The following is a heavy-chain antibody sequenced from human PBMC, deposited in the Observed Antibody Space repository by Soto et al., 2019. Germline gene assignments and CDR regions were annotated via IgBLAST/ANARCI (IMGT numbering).Heavy chain of an antibody. CDR1: GFTFSSYA. V-gene: IGHV3-23*01. CDR2: FSGIGDT. D-gene: IGHD4-17*01. J-gene: IGHJ5*02. Sequence: EVQLLESGGDLVQPGGSLRLSCAASGFTFSSYAMSWVRQAPGKGLEWVSTFSGIGDTYYADSVKGRFTVSRDDSKNTLFLNMNSLRAADTAIYYCAKGERALITYGPFDPWGQGTLVTVSS. CDR3: AKGERALITYGPFDP.